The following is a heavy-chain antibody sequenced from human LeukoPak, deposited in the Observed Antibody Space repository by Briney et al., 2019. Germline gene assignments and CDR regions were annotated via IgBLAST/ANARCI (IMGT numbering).Heavy chain of an antibody. V-gene: IGHV1-8*01. CDR3: ARLSSHYGDYKVDP. CDR1: GYLFISYG. J-gene: IGHJ5*02. D-gene: IGHD4-17*01. Sequence: ASVRVSCKASGYLFISYGIHWVRQAPGQGLEWMGWMNPHSGKTGYAQNFQGRVTMTRDTSISTAYMELSSLRSEDTAVYYCARLSSHYGDYKVDPWGQGTLVTVSS. CDR2: MNPHSGKT.